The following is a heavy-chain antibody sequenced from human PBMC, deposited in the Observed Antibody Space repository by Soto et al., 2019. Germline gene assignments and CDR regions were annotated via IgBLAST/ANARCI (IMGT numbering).Heavy chain of an antibody. CDR3: ARDGDSSSWYAVDYYYYGMDV. CDR2: ISYDGSNK. D-gene: IGHD6-13*01. CDR1: GFTFSSYA. J-gene: IGHJ6*02. V-gene: IGHV3-30-3*01. Sequence: PGGSLRLSCAASGFTFSSYAMHWVRQAPGKGLEWVAVISYDGSNKYYADSVKGRFTISRDNSKNTLYLQMNSLRAEDTAVYYCARDGDSSSWYAVDYYYYGMDVWGQGTTVTVS.